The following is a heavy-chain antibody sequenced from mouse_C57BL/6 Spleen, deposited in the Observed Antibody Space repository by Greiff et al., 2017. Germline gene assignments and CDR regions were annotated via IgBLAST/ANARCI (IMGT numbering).Heavy chain of an antibody. D-gene: IGHD3-2*02. CDR2: IWSGGST. CDR1: GFSLTSYG. J-gene: IGHJ4*01. V-gene: IGHV2-2*01. Sequence: VQLKQSGPGLVQPSQSLSITCTVSGFSLTSYGVHWVRQSPGKGLEWLGVIWSGGSTDYNAAFISRLSISKDNSKSQVFFKMNSLQADDTAIYYCARNPDSSGYDYAMDYWGQGTSVTVSS. CDR3: ARNPDSSGYDYAMDY.